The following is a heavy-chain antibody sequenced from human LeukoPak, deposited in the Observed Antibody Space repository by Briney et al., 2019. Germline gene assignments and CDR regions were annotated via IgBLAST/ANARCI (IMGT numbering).Heavy chain of an antibody. CDR3: ARGPPPDLDY. CDR1: GDSLSSYY. J-gene: IGHJ4*02. Sequence: SETLSLTCTVSGDSLSSYYWSWIRQPAGKGLEWIGRIHPSGSTNYNPSLKSRVTLSVDTSKNEFSLKLSSVTAADTAVYYCARGPPPDLDYWGRGTLVTVSS. V-gene: IGHV4-4*07. CDR2: IHPSGST.